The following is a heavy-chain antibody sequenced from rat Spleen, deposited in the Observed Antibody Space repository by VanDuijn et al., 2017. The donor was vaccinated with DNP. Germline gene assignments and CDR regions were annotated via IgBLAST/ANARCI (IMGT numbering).Heavy chain of an antibody. J-gene: IGHJ4*01. CDR2: IQSDGDT. CDR3: TREGVTRAMDA. D-gene: IGHD4-5*01. V-gene: IGHV2S1*01. Sequence: YHVSWVQQPPGKGLEWMGRIQSDGDTYYNSALKSRLSISRDTSKSQVFLKMNSLQTDDTGTYYCTREGVTRAMDAWGQGTSVTVSS. CDR1: YH.